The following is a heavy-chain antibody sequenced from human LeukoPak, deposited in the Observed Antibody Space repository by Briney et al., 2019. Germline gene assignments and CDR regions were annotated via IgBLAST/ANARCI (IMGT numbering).Heavy chain of an antibody. CDR2: INPDGSEK. D-gene: IGHD1-26*01. J-gene: IGHJ4*02. CDR3: ARDRAYSAFDY. V-gene: IGHV3-7*03. CDR1: GFTFSNLW. Sequence: GGSLRLSCAASGFTFSNLWMSWVRQAPGRGLERVAIINPDGSEKYYLESLKGRITISRDNAENSVHLQMNSLKAEDTAIYYCARDRAYSAFDYWGQGTLVTVSS.